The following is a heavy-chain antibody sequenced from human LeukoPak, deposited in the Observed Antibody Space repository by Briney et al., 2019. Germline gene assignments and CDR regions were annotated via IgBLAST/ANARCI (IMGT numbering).Heavy chain of an antibody. Sequence: SVKVSCKASGYTFTSYAISWVRQAPGQGLEWMGGIIPIFGTANYAQKFQGRVTITADESTSTAYMELSSLRSEDTAVYYCARKSYSYGATGYYYYYMDVWGKGTTVTVSS. CDR3: ARKSYSYGATGYYYYYMDV. CDR2: IIPIFGTA. J-gene: IGHJ6*03. V-gene: IGHV1-69*13. CDR1: GYTFTSYA. D-gene: IGHD5-18*01.